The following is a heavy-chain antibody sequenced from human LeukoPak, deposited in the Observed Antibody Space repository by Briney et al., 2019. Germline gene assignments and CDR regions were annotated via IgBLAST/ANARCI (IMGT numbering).Heavy chain of an antibody. CDR2: IYYSGST. CDR3: ARDAVVTAAIPVNWFDP. CDR1: GGSISSSSYY. J-gene: IGHJ5*02. Sequence: SETLSLTCTVSGGSISSSSYYWGWIRQPPGKGLEWIGSIYYSGSTYYNPSLKSRVTISVDTSKNQFSLKLSSVTAADTAVYYCARDAVVTAAIPVNWFDPWGQGTLVTASS. D-gene: IGHD2-2*01. V-gene: IGHV4-39*07.